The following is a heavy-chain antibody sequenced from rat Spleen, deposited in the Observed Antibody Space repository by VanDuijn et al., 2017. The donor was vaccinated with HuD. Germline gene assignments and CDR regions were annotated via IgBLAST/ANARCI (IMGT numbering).Heavy chain of an antibody. V-gene: IGHV5-20*01. J-gene: IGHJ2*01. CDR3: AKDYSFDY. CDR2: ISYDGGNT. Sequence: EVQLAESGGGLVQPGRSLKLSCAASGFTFSDYYMAWVRQAPTKGLEWVASISYDGGNTYYRDSVKGRFTISRDNAKSSLYLQMDSLRSEDTSTYYCAKDYSFDYWGQGVMVTVSS. CDR1: GFTFSDYY.